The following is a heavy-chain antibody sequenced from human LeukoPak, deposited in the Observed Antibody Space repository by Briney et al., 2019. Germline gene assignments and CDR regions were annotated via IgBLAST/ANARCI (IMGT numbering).Heavy chain of an antibody. CDR3: ATVSGSYYVFDY. J-gene: IGHJ4*02. Sequence: ASVKVSCKASGYTFTSYGISWVRQAPGQGLEWMGWISAYNGNTNYAQKLQGRVTMTEDTSTDTAYMELSSLRSEDTAVYYCATVSGSYYVFDYWGQGTLVTVSS. V-gene: IGHV1-18*01. CDR2: ISAYNGNT. D-gene: IGHD1-26*01. CDR1: GYTFTSYG.